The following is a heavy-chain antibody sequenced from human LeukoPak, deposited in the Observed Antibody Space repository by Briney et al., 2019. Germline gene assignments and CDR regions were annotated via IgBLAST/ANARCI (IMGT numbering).Heavy chain of an antibody. CDR1: GGSISSYY. V-gene: IGHV4-59*08. CDR2: IYYSGST. CDR3: ARHSYSSADS. J-gene: IGHJ4*02. Sequence: PSETLSLTCTVSGGSISSYYWSWIRQPPGQGLEWIGYIYYSGSTNYNPSLKSRVTMSVDTSKNQFSLKLSSVTAADTAVYYCARHSYSSADSWGQGTLVTVSS. D-gene: IGHD6-25*01.